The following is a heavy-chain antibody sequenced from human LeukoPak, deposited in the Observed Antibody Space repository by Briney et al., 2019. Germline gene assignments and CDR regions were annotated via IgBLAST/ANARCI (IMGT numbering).Heavy chain of an antibody. V-gene: IGHV4-34*01. D-gene: IGHD2-2*03. Sequence: SETLSLTCVVYGGSFSNYYWTWLRQPPGKGLEWIGEVNHSGNTNFNPSLKSRVTISVDTSKNQFSLKLNSVTAADTAVYYCARHGYGDIGNWFDPWGRGTLVTVSS. CDR2: VNHSGNT. CDR3: ARHGYGDIGNWFDP. J-gene: IGHJ5*02. CDR1: GGSFSNYY.